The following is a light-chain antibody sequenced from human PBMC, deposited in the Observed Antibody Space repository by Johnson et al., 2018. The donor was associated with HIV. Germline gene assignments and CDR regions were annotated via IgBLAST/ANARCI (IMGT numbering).Light chain of an antibody. V-gene: IGLV1-51*01. J-gene: IGLJ1*01. CDR3: GTWDSSLSAYV. CDR1: SSNIGNNY. CDR2: DNN. Sequence: QSVLTQPPSVSAAPGQKVTIPCSGSSSNIGNNYASWYQQVPGTAPKLLIYDNNKRPSGIPDRFSGSKSGTSATLGITGLQTGDEADYYCGTWDSSLSAYVFGTGTKVTVL.